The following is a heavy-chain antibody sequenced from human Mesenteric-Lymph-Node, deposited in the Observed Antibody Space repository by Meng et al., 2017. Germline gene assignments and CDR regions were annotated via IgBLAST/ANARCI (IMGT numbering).Heavy chain of an antibody. CDR2: ISDSGGRI. D-gene: IGHD6-13*01. J-gene: IGHJ4*02. CDR3: AKRVEWQQLAPFDY. CDR1: AFTSTHYA. Sequence: EVQLVESGGGVVEPGGSLRLSCGASAFTSTHYAMSWVRQAPGKGLEWVSTISDSGGRIFYADSVKGRFTISRDNSKNTVYLQMNSLRVEDTAIYYCAKRVEWQQLAPFDYWGRGTLVTVSS. V-gene: IGHV3-23*04.